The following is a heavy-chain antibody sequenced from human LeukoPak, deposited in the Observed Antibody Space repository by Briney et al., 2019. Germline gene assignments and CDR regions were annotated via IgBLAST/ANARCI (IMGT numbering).Heavy chain of an antibody. D-gene: IGHD2-8*01. CDR1: GGSISSYY. J-gene: IGHJ5*02. Sequence: KPSETLSLTCTVSGGSISSYYWSWIRQPPGKGLEWIGYIYYSRSTNYNPSLKSRVTISVDTSKNQFSLKLSSVTAADTAVYYCARLYGNWFDPWGQGTLVTVSS. V-gene: IGHV4-59*01. CDR2: IYYSRST. CDR3: ARLYGNWFDP.